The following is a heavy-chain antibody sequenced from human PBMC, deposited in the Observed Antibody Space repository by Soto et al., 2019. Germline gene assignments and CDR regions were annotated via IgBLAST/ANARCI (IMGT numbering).Heavy chain of an antibody. V-gene: IGHV1-69*12. CDR3: ARCGYSTGGIAAAGTWYYYYGMDV. J-gene: IGHJ6*02. Sequence: QVQLVQSGAEVKKPGSSVKVSCKASGGTFSSYAISWVRQASGQGLEWMGGIIPIFGTANYAQKFQGRVTITADESTSTAYMQLSSLRSEDTAVYYCARCGYSTGGIAAAGTWYYYYGMDVWGQGTTVTVSS. CDR1: GGTFSSYA. CDR2: IIPIFGTA. D-gene: IGHD6-13*01.